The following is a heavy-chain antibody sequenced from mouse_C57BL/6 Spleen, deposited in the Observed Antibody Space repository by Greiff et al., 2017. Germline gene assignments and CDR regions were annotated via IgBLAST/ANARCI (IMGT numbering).Heavy chain of an antibody. CDR2: ISDGGSYT. Sequence: EVQLVESGGGLVKPGGSLKLSCAASGFTFSSYAMSWVRQTPEKRLEWVATISDGGSYTYYPDNVKGRFTISRDNAKNNLYLQMSHLKSEDTAIYYCARDKMEPGYFDVWGTGTTVTVSS. V-gene: IGHV5-4*01. J-gene: IGHJ1*03. CDR3: ARDKMEPGYFDV. D-gene: IGHD2-3*01. CDR1: GFTFSSYA.